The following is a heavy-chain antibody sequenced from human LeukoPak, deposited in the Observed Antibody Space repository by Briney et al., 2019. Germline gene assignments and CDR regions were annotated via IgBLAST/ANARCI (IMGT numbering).Heavy chain of an antibody. CDR3: AELGITMIGGV. CDR2: INQDESSQ. J-gene: IGHJ6*04. CDR1: GFSFTTYW. D-gene: IGHD3-10*02. Sequence: GGSLRLSCAASGFSFTTYWMGWVRQAPGKGLEWVANINQDESSQYYVDAVRGRFTISRVNAKNSLYLQMNSLRAEDTAVYYCAELGITMIGGVWGKGTTVTISS. V-gene: IGHV3-7*01.